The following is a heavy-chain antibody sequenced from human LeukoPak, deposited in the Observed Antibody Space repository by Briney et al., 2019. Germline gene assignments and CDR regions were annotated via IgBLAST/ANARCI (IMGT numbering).Heavy chain of an antibody. CDR3: AKGKRYPDY. V-gene: IGHV3-7*03. D-gene: IGHD1-1*01. CDR1: GFTFSDYA. Sequence: QSGGSLRLSCAASGFTFSDYAMSWVRQAPGKGLGWVASLNLDGSDKYYVDSVKGRFTISRDNAKNSLYLQMDSLRVEDTAVYYCAKGKRYPDYWGQGTLVTVSS. CDR2: LNLDGSDK. J-gene: IGHJ4*02.